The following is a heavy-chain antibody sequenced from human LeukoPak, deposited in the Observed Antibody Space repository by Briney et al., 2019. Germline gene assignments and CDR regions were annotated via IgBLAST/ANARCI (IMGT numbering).Heavy chain of an antibody. J-gene: IGHJ4*02. CDR3: ARGSYYGSGFLFDY. V-gene: IGHV1-8*01. CDR2: MNPNSGNT. Sequence: GASVKVSCEASGYTFTSYDINWVRQATGQGLEWMGWMNPNSGNTGYAQKFQGRVTMTRNTSISTAYMELSSLRSEDTAVYYCARGSYYGSGFLFDYWGQGTLVTVSS. D-gene: IGHD3-10*01. CDR1: GYTFTSYD.